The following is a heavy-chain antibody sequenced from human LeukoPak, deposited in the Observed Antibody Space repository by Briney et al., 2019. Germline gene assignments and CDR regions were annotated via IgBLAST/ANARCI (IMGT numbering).Heavy chain of an antibody. V-gene: IGHV3-11*04. CDR1: GFTFSNFY. CDR3: AKSVGLGTVAGRVY. D-gene: IGHD6-19*01. Sequence: GGSLRLSCAASGFTFSNFYMNWIRQAPGKGLEGVSYISGSGHTIYYADSVKGRFTISRDNSKNTLYLQMNSLRAEDTAVYYCAKSVGLGTVAGRVYWGQGTLVTVSS. J-gene: IGHJ4*02. CDR2: ISGSGHTI.